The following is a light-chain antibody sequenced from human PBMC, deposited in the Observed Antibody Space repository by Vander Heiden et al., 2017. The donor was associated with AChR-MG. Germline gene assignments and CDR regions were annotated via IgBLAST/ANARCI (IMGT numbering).Light chain of an antibody. CDR1: QSLLHSNGYNY. J-gene: IGKJ5*01. V-gene: IGKV2-28*01. CDR3: MQAVQTPVT. CDR2: LGS. Sequence: DIVMTQSPLSLPVTPGEPASISCRSSQSLLHSNGYNYLDWYLQKPGQSPQLLIYLGSNRAAGVPDKMSGSRAGTEYSMKNSRAEAEEVGVYYCMQAVQTPVTFGQGTKLEIK.